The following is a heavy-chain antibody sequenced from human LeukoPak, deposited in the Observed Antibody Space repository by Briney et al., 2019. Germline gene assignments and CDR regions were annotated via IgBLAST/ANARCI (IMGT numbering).Heavy chain of an antibody. D-gene: IGHD5-12*01. J-gene: IGHJ3*02. CDR2: IYYSGST. V-gene: IGHV4-59*01. CDR1: GGSISSYY. CDR3: ATYSGYDRDDAFDI. Sequence: SETLSLTCTVSGGSISSYYWSWIRQPPGKGLEWVGYIYYSGSTNYNPSLKSRVTISVDTSKNQFSLKLSSVTAADTAVYYCATYSGYDRDDAFDIWGQGTMVTVSS.